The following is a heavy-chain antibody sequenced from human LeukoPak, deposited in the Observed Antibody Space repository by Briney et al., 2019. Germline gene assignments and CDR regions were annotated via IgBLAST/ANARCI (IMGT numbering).Heavy chain of an antibody. CDR1: GFTFSSYW. J-gene: IGHJ4*02. Sequence: PGGSLRLSCAPSGFTFSSYWMSWVRQAPGKGREWVANIKQDGSEKYYVDSVKGRFTISRENAKNSLYLQMSSLRAEDTAVYYCARDGSGWYKLDYWGQGTLVTVSS. V-gene: IGHV3-7*03. CDR3: ARDGSGWYKLDY. CDR2: IKQDGSEK. D-gene: IGHD6-19*01.